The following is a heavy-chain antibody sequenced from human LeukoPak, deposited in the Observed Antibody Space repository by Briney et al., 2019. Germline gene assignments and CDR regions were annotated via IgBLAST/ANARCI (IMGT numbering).Heavy chain of an antibody. D-gene: IGHD3-3*01. CDR3: ARGSVRREYYDFWSDWGEFDY. V-gene: IGHV3-11*01. J-gene: IGHJ4*02. Sequence: GGSLRLSCAASGFTFSDYYMSWIRQAPGKGLEWVSYISSSGSTIYYADSVKGRFTISRDNAKNSLYLQMNSLRAEDTAVYYCARGSVRREYYDFWSDWGEFDYWGQGTLVTVSS. CDR2: ISSSGSTI. CDR1: GFTFSDYY.